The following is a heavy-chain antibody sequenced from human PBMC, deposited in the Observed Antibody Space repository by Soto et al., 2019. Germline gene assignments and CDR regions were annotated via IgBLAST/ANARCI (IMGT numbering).Heavy chain of an antibody. CDR1: GGSFSGYY. CDR3: ARRSVRGWSC. CDR2: ITHSGST. V-gene: IGHV4-34*01. J-gene: IGHJ4*02. D-gene: IGHD3-10*02. Sequence: PSETLSLTCAVYGGSFSGYYWTWIRQPPGKGLEWIGEITHSGSTNYNPSLKSRVTISVDTSKNQFSLNLNSVTAADTAVYYCARRSVRGWSCWGQGGLVTVSS.